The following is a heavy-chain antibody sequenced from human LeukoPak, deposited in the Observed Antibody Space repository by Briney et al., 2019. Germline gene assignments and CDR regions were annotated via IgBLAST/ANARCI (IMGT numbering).Heavy chain of an antibody. V-gene: IGHV4-4*07. J-gene: IGHJ3*02. Sequence: SETLSLTCTVSGGSISSYYWSWIRQPAGKGLEWIGRIYTSGSTNYNPSLKSRVTMSVDTSKNQFSLKLSSVTAADTAVYYCARDGDSSGHDDFDNWGQGTMVTVSS. CDR3: ARDGDSSGHDDFDN. D-gene: IGHD3-22*01. CDR1: GGSISSYY. CDR2: IYTSGST.